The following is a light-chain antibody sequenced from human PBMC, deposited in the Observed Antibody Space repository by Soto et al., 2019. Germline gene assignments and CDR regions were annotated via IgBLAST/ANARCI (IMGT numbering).Light chain of an antibody. Sequence: DIQLTHSPPSLSASVGDRVTVTCRASQPISFFLNWYQQKPGKAPTLLIYSASRLQSGVPSRFSGSGSGTQFTLTIHSLQPEDSATYFCQQNYRTPWTFGQGTKVEIK. J-gene: IGKJ1*01. CDR2: SAS. CDR3: QQNYRTPWT. CDR1: QPISFF. V-gene: IGKV1-39*01.